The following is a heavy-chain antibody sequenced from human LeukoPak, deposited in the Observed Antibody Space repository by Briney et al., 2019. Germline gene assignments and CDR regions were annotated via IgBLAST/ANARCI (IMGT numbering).Heavy chain of an antibody. D-gene: IGHD6-19*01. V-gene: IGHV1-69*02. CDR3: ARLGTIAVAGTVTDY. J-gene: IGHJ4*02. CDR2: IIPILGIA. CDR1: GYTFTGYY. Sequence: GASVKVSCKASGYTFTGYYMHWVRQAPGQGLEWMGRIIPILGIANYAQKFQGRVTITADKSTSTAYMELSSLRSEDTAVYYCARLGTIAVAGTVTDYWGQGTLVTVSS.